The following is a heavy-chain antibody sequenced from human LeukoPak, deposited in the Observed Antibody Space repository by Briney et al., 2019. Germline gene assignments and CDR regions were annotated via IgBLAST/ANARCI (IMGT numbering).Heavy chain of an antibody. CDR3: ARGSRLRFLKWPRGDWFDP. CDR1: GGSFSGYY. Sequence: PSETLSLTCAVYGGSFSGYYWSWIRQPPGKGLEWIGEINHSGSTNYNPSLKSRVTISVDTSKNQFSLKLSSVTAADTAVYYCARGSRLRFLKWPRGDWFDPWGQGTLVTVSS. D-gene: IGHD3-3*01. J-gene: IGHJ5*02. CDR2: INHSGST. V-gene: IGHV4-34*01.